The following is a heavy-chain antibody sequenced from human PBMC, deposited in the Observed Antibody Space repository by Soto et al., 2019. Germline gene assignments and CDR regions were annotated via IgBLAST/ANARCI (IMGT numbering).Heavy chain of an antibody. CDR3: ARVTPTVGDTPSTKHYYGMDV. V-gene: IGHV1-69*01. Sequence: QVQLVQSGAEVKKPGSSVKVSCKASGGTFSSYALNWVRQAPGQGLEWMGGFIPMFGTTNYAQNFQGRLTINADESTATACMELSSLRSEDTAVYYCARVTPTVGDTPSTKHYYGMDVWGQGPTVTASS. CDR2: FIPMFGTT. CDR1: GGTFSSYA. D-gene: IGHD1-26*01. J-gene: IGHJ6*02.